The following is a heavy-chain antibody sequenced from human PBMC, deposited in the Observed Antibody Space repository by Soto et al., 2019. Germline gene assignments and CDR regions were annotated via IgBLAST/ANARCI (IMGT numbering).Heavy chain of an antibody. CDR2: INGGGGST. J-gene: IGHJ4*02. V-gene: IGHV3-23*01. D-gene: IGHD2-15*01. CDR3: AKDKVCSGGSCYYDY. Sequence: EVQLLEPGGALFQPGGSLSLPCAASGFTFSSYTMTWVRQAPGKGLEWVSAINGGGGSTYYADSVKGRFTISRDNSKDTLYLQMNSLRAEDTAVYYCAKDKVCSGGSCYYDYWGQGTLVTVSS. CDR1: GFTFSSYT.